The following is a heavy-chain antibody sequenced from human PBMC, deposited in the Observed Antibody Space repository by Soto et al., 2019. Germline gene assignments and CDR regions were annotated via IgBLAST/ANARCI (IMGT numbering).Heavy chain of an antibody. V-gene: IGHV5-10-1*01. Sequence: GESLKISCKGSGYSFAGYWITWVRQKPGKGLEWMGRVDPSDSQTYYSPSFRGHVTISVTKSITTVFLQWSSLRASDTAMYYCARQIYDSDTGPNFQYYFDSWGQGTPVTVSS. CDR3: ARQIYDSDTGPNFQYYFDS. D-gene: IGHD3-22*01. J-gene: IGHJ4*02. CDR1: GYSFAGYW. CDR2: VDPSDSQT.